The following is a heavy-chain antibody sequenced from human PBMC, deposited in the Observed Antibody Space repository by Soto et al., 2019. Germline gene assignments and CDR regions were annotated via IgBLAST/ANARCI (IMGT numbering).Heavy chain of an antibody. V-gene: IGHV3-21*01. Sequence: EVQVVESGGGLVQPGGSLRLSCSFTFSMYSMSWVRQVPGKGLEWVASISSGGSYIKYADSVKGRFTISRDNAKNSVSLQMNSLRVDDTAVYFCTRDQGGSYDSWFDPWGQGTLVTVSS. CDR2: ISSGGSYI. CDR1: FTFSMYS. J-gene: IGHJ5*02. CDR3: TRDQGGSYDSWFDP. D-gene: IGHD1-26*01.